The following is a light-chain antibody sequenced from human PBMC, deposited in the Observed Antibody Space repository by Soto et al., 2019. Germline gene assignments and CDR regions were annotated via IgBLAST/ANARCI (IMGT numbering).Light chain of an antibody. J-gene: IGKJ1*01. Sequence: EIVLTQSPGTLSLSPGETATLSCRASQSVSSNYVAWFHQKPGQAPRLLIYGASSRATGIPDRFSGSGSGTDFTLTISRLEPEDFAVYYCQQYGSAPWTFGQGTKVDIK. CDR2: GAS. CDR3: QQYGSAPWT. CDR1: QSVSSNY. V-gene: IGKV3-20*01.